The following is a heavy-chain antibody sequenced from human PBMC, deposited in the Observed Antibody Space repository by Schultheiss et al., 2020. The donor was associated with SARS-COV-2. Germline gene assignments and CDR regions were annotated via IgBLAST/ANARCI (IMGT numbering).Heavy chain of an antibody. D-gene: IGHD1-14*01. CDR1: GFTFDDYG. V-gene: IGHV3-9*01. Sequence: GGSLRLSCTASGFTFDDYGMHWVRQAPGRGLEWVSGISWHSGDLGYADSVKGRFTISRDNAKNSLYLQMNSLRAEDTAVYYCARRTMLAFDYWGQGTLVTVSS. CDR3: ARRTMLAFDY. CDR2: ISWHSGDL. J-gene: IGHJ4*02.